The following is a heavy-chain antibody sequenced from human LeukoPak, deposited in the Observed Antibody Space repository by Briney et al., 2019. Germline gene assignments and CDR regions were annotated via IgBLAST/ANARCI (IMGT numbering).Heavy chain of an antibody. Sequence: GASVTVSCTASGYTFTSYGICWVRQAPGQGLEWMGWISAYNGNTNYAQKLQGRVTMTTDTSTSTAYMELRSLRSDDTAVYYCAVWIQLWVNWFDPWGQGTLVTVSS. CDR1: GYTFTSYG. V-gene: IGHV1-18*01. CDR2: ISAYNGNT. CDR3: AVWIQLWVNWFDP. D-gene: IGHD5-18*01. J-gene: IGHJ5*02.